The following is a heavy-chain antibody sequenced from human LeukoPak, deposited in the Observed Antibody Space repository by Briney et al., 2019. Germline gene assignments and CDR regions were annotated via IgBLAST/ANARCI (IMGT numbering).Heavy chain of an antibody. CDR1: GGSISSGSYY. CDR3: ANSIDFDYGDYYFDY. CDR2: IYTSGST. Sequence: TLSLTCTVSGGSISSGSYYWSWIRQPAGKGLEWIGRIYTSGSTNYNPSLKSRVTISLDTSKNQFSLKLSSVTAADTAVYYCANSIDFDYGDYYFDYWGQEALVTISS. J-gene: IGHJ4*02. D-gene: IGHD4-17*01. V-gene: IGHV4-61*02.